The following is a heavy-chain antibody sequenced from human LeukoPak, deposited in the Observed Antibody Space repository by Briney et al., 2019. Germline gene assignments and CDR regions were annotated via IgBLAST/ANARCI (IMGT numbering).Heavy chain of an antibody. V-gene: IGHV1-2*02. Sequence: ASVKVSCKASGYTFTGYYMHWVRRAPGQGLEWMGWINPNSGGTNYARKFQGRVTMTRDTSISTAYMELSRLRSDDTAVYYCARDDLRLPGYYWGQGTLVTVSS. CDR2: INPNSGGT. J-gene: IGHJ4*02. D-gene: IGHD5-12*01. CDR3: ARDDLRLPGYY. CDR1: GYTFTGYY.